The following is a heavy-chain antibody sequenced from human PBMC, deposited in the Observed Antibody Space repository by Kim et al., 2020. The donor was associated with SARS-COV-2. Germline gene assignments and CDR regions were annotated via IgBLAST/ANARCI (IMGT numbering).Heavy chain of an antibody. J-gene: IGHJ5*02. CDR3: GKYFYSVGDWGIDP. D-gene: IGHD2-21*01. Sequence: GGSLRLSCAASGFTFSDYDMTWVRQAPGKGLEWVGNMMRDGSARYYLDSVKGRFIISRDNAKNSLYLQMNSLRAEDTALYYCGKYFYSVGDWGIDPWGLG. CDR1: GFTFSDYD. CDR2: MMRDGSAR. V-gene: IGHV3-7*03.